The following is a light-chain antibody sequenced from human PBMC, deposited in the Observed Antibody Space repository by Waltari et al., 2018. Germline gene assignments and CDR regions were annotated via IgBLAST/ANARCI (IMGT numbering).Light chain of an antibody. J-gene: IGKJ4*01. CDR1: QNVLFTSNDKNY. CDR3: QQYYNPPLT. CDR2: WAS. Sequence: DIVMTQSPDSLAVSLGEMATINCKSSQNVLFTSNDKNYLAWYQQKAGQPPKLLIYWASTRKSGVPDRFXXSGSGTDFTLTISSXXAEDVAVYYCQQYYNPPLTFGGGTKVEIK. V-gene: IGKV4-1*01.